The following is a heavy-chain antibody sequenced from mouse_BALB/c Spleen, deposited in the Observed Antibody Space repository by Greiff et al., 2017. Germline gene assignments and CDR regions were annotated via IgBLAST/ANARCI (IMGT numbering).Heavy chain of an antibody. CDR3: ARSGITTVVATPFAY. Sequence: LVKTGASVKISCKASGYSFTGYYMHWVKQSHGKSLEWIGYISCYNGATSYNQKFKGKATLTADTSSSTAYMQLSSLTSEDSAVYFCARSGITTVVATPFAYWGQGTLVTVSA. D-gene: IGHD1-1*01. J-gene: IGHJ3*01. V-gene: IGHV1S34*01. CDR2: ISCYNGAT. CDR1: GYSFTGYY.